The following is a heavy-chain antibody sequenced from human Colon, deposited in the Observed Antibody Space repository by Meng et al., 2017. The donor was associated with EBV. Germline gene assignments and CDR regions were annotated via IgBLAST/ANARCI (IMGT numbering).Heavy chain of an antibody. J-gene: IGHJ4*02. V-gene: IGHV4-4*02. CDR1: GVSSSSNIR. Sequence: QVEVPASGPGLVKPSGTLSLTCGVSGVSSSSNIRWTWVRQPPGKGLEWIGDIDDSGSTNYNPSLNSRISISLDKSKNHFSLKVNSVTAADTAVYYCARGKQDAWELLAYWGQGALVTVSS. CDR2: IDDSGST. CDR3: ARGKQDAWELLAY. D-gene: IGHD1-26*01.